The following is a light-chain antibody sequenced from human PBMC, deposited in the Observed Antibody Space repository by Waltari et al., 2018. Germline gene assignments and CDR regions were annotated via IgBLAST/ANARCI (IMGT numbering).Light chain of an antibody. CDR3: QQYYRSRT. CDR1: QSVFYRYDNTNY. V-gene: IGKV4-1*01. CDR2: WAS. J-gene: IGKJ1*01. Sequence: DIVMTQSPDSLAVSLGERATIDCKSSQSVFYRYDNTNYLAWYQHKPGQPPKLLFYWASTRESGVTDRFSASGSGTDFTLTINNLQDEDVAVYYCQQYYRSRTFGQGTKVEIK.